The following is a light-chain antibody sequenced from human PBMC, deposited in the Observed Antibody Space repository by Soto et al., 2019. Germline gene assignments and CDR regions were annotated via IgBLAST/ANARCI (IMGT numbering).Light chain of an antibody. CDR3: SSYTSSSTLLYV. CDR1: SSDVGGYNY. Sequence: QSALTQPASVSGSRGQSITISCTGTSSDVGGYNYVSWYQQHPRKAPKLMIYEVSNRPSGVSNRFSGSKSGNTASLTISGLQAEDEADYYCSSYTSSSTLLYVFGTGTKLTVL. V-gene: IGLV2-14*01. CDR2: EVS. J-gene: IGLJ1*01.